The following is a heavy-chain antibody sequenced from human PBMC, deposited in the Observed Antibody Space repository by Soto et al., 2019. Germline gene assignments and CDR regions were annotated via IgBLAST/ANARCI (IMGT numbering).Heavy chain of an antibody. J-gene: IGHJ6*02. CDR2: ISAYNGNT. D-gene: IGHD6-6*01. CDR3: GRVHSRFYYSYGKDV. V-gene: IGHV1-18*04. Sequence: ASVKVSCKSSGSTFTSSGISLVLQVSGQGLDLMGWISAYNGNTNYAQKLQGRVTMTTDKSKSTAHMELRSLRSYDTAVYYRGRVHSRFYYSYGKDVWGQGTTVTVS. CDR1: GSTFTSSG.